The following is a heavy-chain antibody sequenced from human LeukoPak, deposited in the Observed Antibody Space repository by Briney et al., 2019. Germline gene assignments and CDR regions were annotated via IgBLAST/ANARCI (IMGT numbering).Heavy chain of an antibody. Sequence: ASVQVSCKTSGYSFTDYGITWVRQAPGQGLEWMGWISARNGNTNFSQRLQGRVTMTTDTSTSTAYMELRGLTSDDTAVYYCARDHALWSNCFDYWGQGTLVIVSS. CDR1: GYSFTDYG. J-gene: IGHJ4*02. V-gene: IGHV1-18*01. CDR2: ISARNGNT. D-gene: IGHD2-21*01. CDR3: ARDHALWSNCFDY.